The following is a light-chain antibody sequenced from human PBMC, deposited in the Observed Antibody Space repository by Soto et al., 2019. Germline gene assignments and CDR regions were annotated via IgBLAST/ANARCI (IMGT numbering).Light chain of an antibody. CDR3: QYYGSSLIFG. V-gene: IGKV3-20*01. CDR1: QNVNSNF. Sequence: EIVLTQSPGTLSFSPGERATLSCRASQNVNSNFLAWYQHKPGQGPRLLIYGTSGRATGIPDRFSGSGSGTDFTLTISRLEPEDFAVYYCQYYGSSLIFGFGPGTKVEIK. J-gene: IGKJ3*01. CDR2: GTS.